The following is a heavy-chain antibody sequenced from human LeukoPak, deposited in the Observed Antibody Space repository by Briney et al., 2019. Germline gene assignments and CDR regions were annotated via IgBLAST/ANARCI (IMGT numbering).Heavy chain of an antibody. D-gene: IGHD1-14*01. CDR1: GGSISSYY. Sequence: SETLSLTWTVSGGSISSYYWSWIRQPPGKGLEWIGYIYYSGSTNYNPSLKSRVTISVDTSKNQFSLKLSSVTAADTAVYYCARNRSPGVMGYFDYRGQGTLVTVSS. J-gene: IGHJ4*02. CDR3: ARNRSPGVMGYFDY. V-gene: IGHV4-59*01. CDR2: IYYSGST.